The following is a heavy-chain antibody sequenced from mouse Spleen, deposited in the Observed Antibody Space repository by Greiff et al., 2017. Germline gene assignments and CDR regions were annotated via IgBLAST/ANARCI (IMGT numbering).Heavy chain of an antibody. J-gene: IGHJ3*01. D-gene: IGHD2-2*01. CDR2: ITHSGET. CDR3: AGDLYGYGQFAY. CDR1: GFPITSGYY. Sequence: VKLMESGPGLVKPSQSLFLTCSITGFPITSGYYWIWIRQSPGKPLEWMGYITHSGETFYNPSLQSPISITRETSKNQFFLQLNSVTTEDTAMYYCAGDLYGYGQFAYWGQGTLVTVSA. V-gene: IGHV12-3*01.